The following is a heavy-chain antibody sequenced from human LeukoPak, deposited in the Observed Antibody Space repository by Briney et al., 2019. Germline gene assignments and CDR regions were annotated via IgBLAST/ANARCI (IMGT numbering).Heavy chain of an antibody. V-gene: IGHV4-59*01. D-gene: IGHD1-26*01. CDR3: ARLVRATNGMDV. J-gene: IGHJ6*02. CDR2: IYYSGST. Sequence: SETLSLTCTVSGVSISSYYWSWIRQPPGKGLEWIGYIYYSGSTNYNPSLKSRVTISVDTSKNQFSLKLSSVTAADTAVYYCARLVRATNGMDVWGQGTTVTVPS. CDR1: GVSISSYY.